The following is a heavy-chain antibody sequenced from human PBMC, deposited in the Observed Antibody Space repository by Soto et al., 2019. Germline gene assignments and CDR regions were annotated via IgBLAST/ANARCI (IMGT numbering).Heavy chain of an antibody. Sequence: GESLKISCKGSGDSFTNYWIGWVRQMPGRGLEWMGIIYPGDSDTRYSPSFQGQVTISADKSISTAYLQWSSLKASDTAMYYCARRRPYSYGYYYGMDVWGQGTTVTVSS. D-gene: IGHD5-18*01. CDR1: GDSFTNYW. V-gene: IGHV5-51*01. J-gene: IGHJ6*02. CDR2: IYPGDSDT. CDR3: ARRRPYSYGYYYGMDV.